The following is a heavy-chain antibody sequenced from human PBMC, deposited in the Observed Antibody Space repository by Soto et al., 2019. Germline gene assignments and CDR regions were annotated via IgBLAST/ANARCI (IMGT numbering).Heavy chain of an antibody. J-gene: IGHJ4*02. CDR1: GFTFSSYG. Sequence: VQLVESGGGVVQPGRSLRLSCAASGFTFSSYGMHWVRQAPGKGLEWVAVISYDGSNKYYADSVKGRFTISRDNSKNTLYLQMNSLRAEDTAVYYCAKEGPPYSNYFPSTPPVDYWGQGTLVTVSS. CDR2: ISYDGSNK. D-gene: IGHD4-4*01. CDR3: AKEGPPYSNYFPSTPPVDY. V-gene: IGHV3-30*18.